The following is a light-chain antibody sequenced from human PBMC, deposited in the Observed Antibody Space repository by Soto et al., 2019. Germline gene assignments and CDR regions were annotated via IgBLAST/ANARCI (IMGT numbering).Light chain of an antibody. V-gene: IGKV3D-15*02. Sequence: EIVMTQSPATLSVSPGERATLSCRASQSVTTTVAWYQKKHGQAPRLLIYGASARATGIPGRFSGSGSGTDFTLTISRLEPEDFAVYHCQQYSTSPLTFGGGTKVDIK. CDR2: GAS. CDR3: QQYSTSPLT. J-gene: IGKJ4*01. CDR1: QSVTTT.